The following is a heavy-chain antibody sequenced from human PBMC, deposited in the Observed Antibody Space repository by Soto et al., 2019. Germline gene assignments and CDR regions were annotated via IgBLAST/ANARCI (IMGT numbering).Heavy chain of an antibody. J-gene: IGHJ5*02. Sequence: GGSLRLSCVASGLTFSSYGMHWVRQAPGKGLEWVAVIWYDGSNKYYADSVKGRFTISRDNSKNTLYLQMNSLRAEDTAVYYCARAAAADHEADWFDPWGQGTLVTVSS. CDR1: GLTFSSYG. V-gene: IGHV3-33*08. CDR2: IWYDGSNK. CDR3: ARAAAADHEADWFDP. D-gene: IGHD6-13*01.